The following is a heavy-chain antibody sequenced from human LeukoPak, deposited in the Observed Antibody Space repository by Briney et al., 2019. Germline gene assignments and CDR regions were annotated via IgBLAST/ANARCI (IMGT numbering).Heavy chain of an antibody. CDR3: AREARVGDSSGYPDAFDI. V-gene: IGHV1-2*02. CDR1: GYTFTGYY. D-gene: IGHD3-22*01. J-gene: IGHJ3*02. CDR2: INPNSGGT. Sequence: GASVKVSCKASGYTFTGYYMHWVRQAPGQGLEWMGWINPNSGGTNYAQKFQGRVTMTRDTSISTAHMELSRLRSDDTAVYYCAREARVGDSSGYPDAFDIWGQGTMVTVSS.